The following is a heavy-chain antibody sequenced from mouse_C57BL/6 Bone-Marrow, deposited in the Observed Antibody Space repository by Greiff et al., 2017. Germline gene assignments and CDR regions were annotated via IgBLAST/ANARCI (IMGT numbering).Heavy chain of an antibody. CDR1: GYTFTTYP. D-gene: IGHD2-5*01. CDR3: ARRIFDSNQVFAY. CDR2: FHPYNDDT. V-gene: IGHV1-47*01. Sequence: VQLQQSGAELVKPGASVKMSCKASGYTFTTYPIEWMKQTHGKSLEWIGNFHPYNDDTKYNEKLKGKATLTGDKSSSTVYLELSRLTSDDSAVYYCARRIFDSNQVFAYWGQGTLVTVSA. J-gene: IGHJ3*01.